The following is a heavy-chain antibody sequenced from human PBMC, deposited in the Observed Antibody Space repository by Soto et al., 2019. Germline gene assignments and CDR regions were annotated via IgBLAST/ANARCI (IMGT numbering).Heavy chain of an antibody. CDR3: TRGKHSYDSGGY. CDR2: IRTKDYGGTA. D-gene: IGHD3-22*01. V-gene: IGHV3-49*04. Sequence: GGSLRLSCTGSGFTFGDYVMSWVRQAPGKGLEWVGFIRTKDYGGTAEYAASVKGRFLISRDDSKGIAHLQMNSLKTEDTAMYYCTRGKHSYDSGGYWGQGTLVTVSS. CDR1: GFTFGDYV. J-gene: IGHJ4*02.